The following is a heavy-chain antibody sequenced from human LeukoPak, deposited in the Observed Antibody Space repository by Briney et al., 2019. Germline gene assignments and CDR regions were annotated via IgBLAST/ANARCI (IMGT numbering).Heavy chain of an antibody. V-gene: IGHV4-59*01. CDR3: ARAAATTVVTPGGYYYYMDV. D-gene: IGHD4-23*01. J-gene: IGHJ6*03. Sequence: SETLSLTCTVSGGSISSYYWSWIRQPPGKGLEWIGYIYYSGSTNYNPSLKSRVTISVDTSKNQFSLKLSSVTAADTAVYYCARAAATTVVTPGGYYYYMDVWGKGTTVTVSS. CDR2: IYYSGST. CDR1: GGSISSYY.